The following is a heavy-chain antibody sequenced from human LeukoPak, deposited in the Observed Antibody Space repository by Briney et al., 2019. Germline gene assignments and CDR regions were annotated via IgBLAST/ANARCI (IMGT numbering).Heavy chain of an antibody. D-gene: IGHD3-22*01. V-gene: IGHV3-23*01. J-gene: IGHJ4*02. CDR3: AKYYYYDSSGYYGPSYFDY. CDR1: GFTFSSYA. CDR2: ISGSGGST. Sequence: SGGSLRLSCAASGFTFSSYAMSWVRQAPGKGLEWVSAISGSGGSTYYADSVKGRFTISRDNSKNTLYQQMNSLRAEGTAVYYCAKYYYYDSSGYYGPSYFDYWGQGTLVTVSS.